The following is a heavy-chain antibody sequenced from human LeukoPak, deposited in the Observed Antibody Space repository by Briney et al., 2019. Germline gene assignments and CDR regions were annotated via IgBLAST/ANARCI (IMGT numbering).Heavy chain of an antibody. Sequence: GGSLRLSCAASGFTFSSYGMHWVRQAPGKGLEWVAFIRYAGSNKYYADSVKGRFTISRDNSKNTLYLQMNSLRAEDTAEYYCAKGTGEVDYWGQGTLVTVSS. J-gene: IGHJ4*02. CDR2: IRYAGSNK. D-gene: IGHD4-17*01. CDR1: GFTFSSYG. CDR3: AKGTGEVDY. V-gene: IGHV3-30*02.